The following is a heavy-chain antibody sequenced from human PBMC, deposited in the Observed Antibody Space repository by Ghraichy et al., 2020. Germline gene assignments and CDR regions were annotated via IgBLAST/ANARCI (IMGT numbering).Heavy chain of an antibody. V-gene: IGHV3-15*07. CDR1: GLTLTDAW. D-gene: IGHD2-15*01. CDR2: IGSKTAGGTT. Sequence: LSLTCAASGLTLTDAWMNWVRQVPGKGLEWVGRIGSKTAGGTTEYAAPVKGRFTMTRDESRNTLYLQMNNLKTEDTAVYYCRPGHYSSVWGRGTTVTVSS. CDR3: RPGHYSSV. J-gene: IGHJ6*02.